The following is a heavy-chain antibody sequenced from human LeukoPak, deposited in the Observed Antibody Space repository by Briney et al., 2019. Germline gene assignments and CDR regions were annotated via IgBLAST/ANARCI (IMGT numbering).Heavy chain of an antibody. J-gene: IGHJ3*01. CDR2: ISGDGAST. D-gene: IGHD3-10*01. CDR1: GFTFSSYA. Sequence: GSLRLSCAASGFTFSSYAMSWVRQAPGKGLEWVSGISGDGASTHYAESVKGQFTISRDNSQNTLFLQMNSLRVEDTAIYYCAKDSYVSGRPLHTFDVWGQGTMVTVSS. V-gene: IGHV3-23*01. CDR3: AKDSYVSGRPLHTFDV.